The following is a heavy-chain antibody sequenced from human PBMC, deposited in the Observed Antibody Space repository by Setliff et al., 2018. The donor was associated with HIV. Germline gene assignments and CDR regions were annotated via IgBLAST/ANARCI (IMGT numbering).Heavy chain of an antibody. Sequence: PSETLSLTCTVSGGPISSYYWSWIRQPPGKGLEWVGYTYYSGRTNYNPSLKSRVTISVDTSRNQFSLKLSSVTAADTAVYYCASQPAYSTDWYPPGYFDHWGQGTLVTVSS. CDR1: GGPISSYY. CDR3: ASQPAYSTDWYPPGYFDH. J-gene: IGHJ4*02. CDR2: TYYSGRT. V-gene: IGHV4-59*08. D-gene: IGHD6-19*01.